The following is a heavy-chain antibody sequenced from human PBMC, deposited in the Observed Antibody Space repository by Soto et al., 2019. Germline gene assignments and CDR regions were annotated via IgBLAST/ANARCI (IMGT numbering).Heavy chain of an antibody. CDR1: GFTFSSYG. J-gene: IGHJ4*02. CDR2: IWYDGSNK. D-gene: IGHD2-8*01. Sequence: QVQLVESGGGVVQPGRSLRLSCAASGFTFSSYGMHWVRQAPGKGLEWVAVIWYDGSNKYYADSVKGRFTISRDNSKNTMYLQRNSLRAEYKAVYYFAREHRVSFDYWGQGTLVTVSS. CDR3: AREHRVSFDY. V-gene: IGHV3-33*01.